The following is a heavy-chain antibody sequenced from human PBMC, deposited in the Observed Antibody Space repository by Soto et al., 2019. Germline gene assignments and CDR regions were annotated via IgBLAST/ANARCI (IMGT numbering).Heavy chain of an antibody. Sequence: GGSLRLSCAASGFTFSTYAMNWVRQAPGKGLEWVSIISGSGLSTYYADSVKGRFTTSRDNSKNTLYLQMDGLRAEDTAVYYCAKDQGFGNLGAEYFHHWGQGSLVTVSS. J-gene: IGHJ1*01. CDR3: AKDQGFGNLGAEYFHH. V-gene: IGHV3-23*01. CDR2: ISGSGLST. D-gene: IGHD1-7*01. CDR1: GFTFSTYA.